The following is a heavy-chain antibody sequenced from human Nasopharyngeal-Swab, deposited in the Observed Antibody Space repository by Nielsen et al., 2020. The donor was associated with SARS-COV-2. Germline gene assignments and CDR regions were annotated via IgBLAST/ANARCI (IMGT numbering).Heavy chain of an antibody. CDR3: ARGLRILEWLLHLEDRVWFDP. Sequence: GSLRLSCAVYGGSFSGYYWSWIRQPPGKGLEWIGEINHSGSTNYNPSLKSRVTISVDTSKNQFSLKLSSVTAADTAVYYCARGLRILEWLLHLEDRVWFDPWGQGTLVTVSS. J-gene: IGHJ5*02. CDR1: GGSFSGYY. CDR2: INHSGST. V-gene: IGHV4-34*01. D-gene: IGHD3-3*01.